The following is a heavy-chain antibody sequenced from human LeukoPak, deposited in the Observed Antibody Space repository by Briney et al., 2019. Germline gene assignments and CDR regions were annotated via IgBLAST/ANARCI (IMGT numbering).Heavy chain of an antibody. CDR3: ATERGVVVPAANLFDY. V-gene: IGHV3-11*01. J-gene: IGHJ4*02. CDR1: GFTFSDYY. CDR2: ISSSGSTI. Sequence: PGGSLRLSCAASGFTFSDYYMSWIRQAPGKGLEWVSYISSSGSTIYYADSVKGRFTISRDNAKNSLYLQMNSLRAEDTAVYYCATERGVVVPAANLFDYWGQGTLVTVSS. D-gene: IGHD2-2*01.